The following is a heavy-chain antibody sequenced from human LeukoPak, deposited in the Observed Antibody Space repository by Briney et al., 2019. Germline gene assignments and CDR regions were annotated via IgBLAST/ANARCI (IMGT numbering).Heavy chain of an antibody. Sequence: KPSETLSLTCAVYGGSFSGYYWSWIRQPPGKGLEWIGEINHSRSTNYNPSLKSRVTISVDTSKNQFSLKLSSVTAADTAVYYCARSLSALASGIAARPRYFDYWGQGTLVTVSS. CDR2: INHSRST. J-gene: IGHJ4*02. V-gene: IGHV4-34*01. D-gene: IGHD6-6*01. CDR1: GGSFSGYY. CDR3: ARSLSALASGIAARPRYFDY.